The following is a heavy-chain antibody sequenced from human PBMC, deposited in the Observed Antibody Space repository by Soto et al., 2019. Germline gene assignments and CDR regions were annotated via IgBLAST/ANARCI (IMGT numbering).Heavy chain of an antibody. J-gene: IGHJ6*02. D-gene: IGHD2-2*02. CDR2: INHSGST. V-gene: IGHV4-34*01. CDR1: GGSFSGYY. Sequence: QVQLQQWGAGLLKPSETLSLTCAVYGGSFSGYYWSWIRQPPGKGLEWIGEINHSGSTNYNPSLKSRVTISVDTSKNQFSLKLSSVTAADTAVYYCARALGYCSSTSCYTRRYYYYGMDVWGQGTTVTVSS. CDR3: ARALGYCSSTSCYTRRYYYYGMDV.